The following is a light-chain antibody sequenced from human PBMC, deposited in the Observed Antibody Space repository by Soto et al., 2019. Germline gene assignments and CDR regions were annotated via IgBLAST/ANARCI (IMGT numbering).Light chain of an antibody. CDR3: SSYTGSSTYV. CDR1: SSDVGGYNY. CDR2: DVS. J-gene: IGLJ1*01. Sequence: QPALTQPASVSGSPGQSITISCTGTSSDVGGYNYVSWYQQHPGKAPKLMIYDVSNRPSGISNRFSGSKSGNTASLTISGLQAEDEADYDCSSYTGSSTYVFGTGTKVTVL. V-gene: IGLV2-14*01.